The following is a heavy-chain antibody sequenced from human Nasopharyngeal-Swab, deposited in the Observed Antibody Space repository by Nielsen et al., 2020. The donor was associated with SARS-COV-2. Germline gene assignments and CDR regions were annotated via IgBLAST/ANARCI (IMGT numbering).Heavy chain of an antibody. V-gene: IGHV3-23*01. Sequence: GRQMPGKGLAWVSAISGSGGSTYYADSVKGRFTISRDNSKNTLYLQMNSLRAEDTAVYYCAKVARDIVVVPAAMKAYYYYGMDVWGQGTTVTVSS. D-gene: IGHD2-2*01. CDR2: ISGSGGST. CDR3: AKVARDIVVVPAAMKAYYYYGMDV. J-gene: IGHJ6*02.